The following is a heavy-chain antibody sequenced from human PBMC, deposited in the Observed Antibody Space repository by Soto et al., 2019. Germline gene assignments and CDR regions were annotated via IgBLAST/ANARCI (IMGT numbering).Heavy chain of an antibody. J-gene: IGHJ5*02. V-gene: IGHV4-34*01. CDR2: VNHSGTT. CDR3: ARGIGYCSSINCYSSRRLRFDP. CDR1: GGSFSGYY. D-gene: IGHD2-2*01. Sequence: QVQLQQWGAGLLKPSETLSLTCAVYGGSFSGYYWTWIRQSPEKGLEWIGEVNHSGTTYYNPSLKTRVTISVHTPKNQSSLKMSSVTAADTAVYYCARGIGYCSSINCYSSRRLRFDPWGQGTLVTVSS.